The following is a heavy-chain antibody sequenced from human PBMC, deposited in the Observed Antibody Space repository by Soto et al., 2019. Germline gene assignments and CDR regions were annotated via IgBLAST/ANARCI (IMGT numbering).Heavy chain of an antibody. CDR2: ISSDGGGT. J-gene: IGHJ2*01. CDR1: GFSFSDRA. Sequence: EVQLLESGGGLVQPGGSLRLSCVASGFSFSDRAMAWVRQAPGKGLEWVTDISSDGGGTFYEDSVKGRFTISRDNVKKTVHLQMNRLRVEDTATYYCAKRRGQQLENWQFDVWGRGSLVSVAS. V-gene: IGHV3-23*01. D-gene: IGHD1-1*01. CDR3: AKRRGQQLENWQFDV.